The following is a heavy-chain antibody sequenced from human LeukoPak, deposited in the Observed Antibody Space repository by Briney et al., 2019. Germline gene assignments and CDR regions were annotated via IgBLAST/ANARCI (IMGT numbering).Heavy chain of an antibody. Sequence: GGPLRLSCAASGFTFSSYSRSWVRQAPGKGRGWVSYISGRSSIIYYADSVKGRFTISRDNPQNSLYLQMTGLRAEDTAVYYCARDQSGHIAGGTDAFEIWGQGTMVTVSS. V-gene: IGHV3-48*04. J-gene: IGHJ3*02. D-gene: IGHD1-26*01. CDR1: GFTFSSYS. CDR3: ARDQSGHIAGGTDAFEI. CDR2: ISGRSSII.